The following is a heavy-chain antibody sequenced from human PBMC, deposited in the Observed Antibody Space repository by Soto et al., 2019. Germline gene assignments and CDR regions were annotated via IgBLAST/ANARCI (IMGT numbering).Heavy chain of an antibody. CDR1: GFTFSSYW. CDR2: IKQDGSEK. D-gene: IGHD3-10*01. V-gene: IGHV3-7*05. CDR3: ARCSPVWFGAGMDG. J-gene: IGHJ6*02. Sequence: QSGGSLRLSCAASGFTFSSYWMSWVRQAPGKGLEWVANIKQDGSEKYYVDSVKGRFTISRDNAKNSLYLQMNSLRAEDTAVYYCARCSPVWFGAGMDGWGQGTTVTVSS.